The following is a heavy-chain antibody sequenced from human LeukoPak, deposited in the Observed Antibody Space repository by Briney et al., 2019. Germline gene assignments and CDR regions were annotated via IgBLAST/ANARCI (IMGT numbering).Heavy chain of an antibody. Sequence: SETLSLTCAVYGGSFSGYYWSWIRHPPGKGLEWIGEINHSGSTNYNPSLKSRVTISVDTSKNQFSLKLSSVTAADTAVYYCARGEYCSSTSCLYPYYYYGMDVWGKGTTVTVSS. V-gene: IGHV4-34*01. J-gene: IGHJ6*04. CDR2: INHSGST. CDR1: GGSFSGYY. D-gene: IGHD2-2*01. CDR3: ARGEYCSSTSCLYPYYYYGMDV.